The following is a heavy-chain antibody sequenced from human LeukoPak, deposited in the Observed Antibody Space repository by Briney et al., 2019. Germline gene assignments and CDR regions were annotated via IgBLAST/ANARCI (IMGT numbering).Heavy chain of an antibody. Sequence: ASVKVSCKASGYTFTSYDINWVRQATGRGLEWMGWMNPNSGNTGYAQKFQGRVTMTRNTSISTAYMELSSLRSEDTAVYYCARVEWELLGNASDIWGQGTMVTVSS. CDR3: ARVEWELLGNASDI. CDR1: GYTFTSYD. J-gene: IGHJ3*02. V-gene: IGHV1-8*01. D-gene: IGHD1-26*01. CDR2: MNPNSGNT.